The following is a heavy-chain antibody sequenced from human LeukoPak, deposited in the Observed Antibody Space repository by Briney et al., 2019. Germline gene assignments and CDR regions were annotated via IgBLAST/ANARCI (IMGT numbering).Heavy chain of an antibody. CDR3: ARGDYGDFRVFYTLFDY. CDR2: MYPGDSDT. CDR1: GYTFTNYW. V-gene: IGHV5-51*01. J-gene: IGHJ4*02. Sequence: GESLKISCKGSGYTFTNYWIGWVRQMPGNGLEWMGIMYPGDSDTRYSPSFQGQVTISADKSISTAYLQWSSLKASDTAMYYCARGDYGDFRVFYTLFDYWGQGTLVTVSS. D-gene: IGHD4-17*01.